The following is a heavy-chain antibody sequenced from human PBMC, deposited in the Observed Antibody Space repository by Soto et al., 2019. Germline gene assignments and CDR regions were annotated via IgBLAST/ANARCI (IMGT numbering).Heavy chain of an antibody. J-gene: IGHJ6*02. V-gene: IGHV3-23*01. CDR3: AKLNYYDFWSGYPYYYGMDV. Sequence: LRLSCAASGFTFSSYAMSWVRQAPGKGLEWVSAISGSGGSTYYADSVKGRFTISRDNSKNTLYLQMNSLRAEDTAVYYCAKLNYYDFWSGYPYYYGMDVWGQGTTVTVSS. CDR1: GFTFSSYA. D-gene: IGHD3-3*01. CDR2: ISGSGGST.